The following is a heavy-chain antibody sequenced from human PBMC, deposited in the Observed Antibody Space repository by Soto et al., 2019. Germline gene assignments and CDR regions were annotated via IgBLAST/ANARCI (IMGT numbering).Heavy chain of an antibody. J-gene: IGHJ4*02. Sequence: EVQLLESGEALVQPGGSLRLSCAASGFTYNIYAMSWVRQAPGKGLEWVSGISAGVIDTYYADSVKGRFTVSREDSKQMLYLQMTSLRADDTAVYYCAQPFSYSTWYPFDHWGRGTLVTVSS. V-gene: IGHV3-23*01. CDR3: AQPFSYSTWYPFDH. CDR2: ISAGVIDT. CDR1: GFTYNIYA. D-gene: IGHD6-13*01.